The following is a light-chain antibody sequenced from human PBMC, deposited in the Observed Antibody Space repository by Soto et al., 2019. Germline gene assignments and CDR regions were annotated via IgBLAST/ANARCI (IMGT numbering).Light chain of an antibody. CDR1: SSDVGGYNY. CDR2: DVN. CDR3: SSYTSSDTLV. Sequence: QSVLTQPASVSGSPGQSITISCTGTSSDVGGYNYVSWYQQLPGKAPKLMIYDVNNRPSGVSRRFSGSKSGNTASRTISGLQAEDEADYYCSSYTSSDTLVFGGGTKLTVL. J-gene: IGLJ3*02. V-gene: IGLV2-14*03.